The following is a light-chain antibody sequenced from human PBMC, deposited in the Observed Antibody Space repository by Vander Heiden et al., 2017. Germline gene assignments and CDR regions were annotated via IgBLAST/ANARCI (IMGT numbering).Light chain of an antibody. CDR2: GRN. V-gene: IGLV3-19*01. J-gene: IGLJ1*01. CDR3: NSRDSSGNHFV. CDR1: ILRNYF. Sequence: SSELTQDPAVSVALGQTVKITCQGDILRNYFSNWYQQKPGQAPVLVMYGRNNRPSGIPDRFSGSDSGNTASLTITGAQSEDEADYYCNSRDSSGNHFVFGGGTKVTVL.